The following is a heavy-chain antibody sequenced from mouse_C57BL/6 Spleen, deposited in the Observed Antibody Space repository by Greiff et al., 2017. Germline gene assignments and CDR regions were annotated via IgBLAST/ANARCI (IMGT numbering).Heavy chain of an antibody. Sequence: VQLQQSGPELVKPGASVKISCKASGYTFTDYYMNWVKQSHGKSLEWIGDINPNNGGTSYNQKFKGKATLTVDKSSSTAYMELRSLTSEDSAVYYCARRGKDYAMDYWGQGTSVTVSS. CDR2: INPNNGGT. CDR1: GYTFTDYY. CDR3: ARRGKDYAMDY. V-gene: IGHV1-26*01. D-gene: IGHD4-1*01. J-gene: IGHJ4*01.